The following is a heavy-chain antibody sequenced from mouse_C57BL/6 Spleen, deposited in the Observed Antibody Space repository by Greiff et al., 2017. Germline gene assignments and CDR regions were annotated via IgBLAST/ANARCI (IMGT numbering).Heavy chain of an antibody. CDR2: IYPGDGDT. CDR1: GYAFSSSW. Sequence: VQLQQSGPELVKPGASVKISCKASGYAFSSSWMNWVQQRPGKGLEWIGRIYPGDGDTNYNGKFKGKATLTADKSSSTAYMQLSSLTSEDSAVYFCARLSGNYGNFDYWGQGTTLTVSS. J-gene: IGHJ2*01. CDR3: ARLSGNYGNFDY. V-gene: IGHV1-82*01. D-gene: IGHD2-1*01.